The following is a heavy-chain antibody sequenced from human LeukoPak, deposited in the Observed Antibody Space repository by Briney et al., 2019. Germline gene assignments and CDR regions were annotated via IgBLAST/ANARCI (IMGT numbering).Heavy chain of an antibody. D-gene: IGHD5-12*01. Sequence: GSLRLSCAASGFTFSNYWMSLVRQAPGKGLEWVAHINQDGSEEHYMDSVKARFIISRDNAKNSLSLQMDSLRAEDTAVYYCVRDGGVSGYDLLDYWGQGTLVTVSS. CDR2: INQDGSEE. CDR1: GFTFSNYW. V-gene: IGHV3-7*01. CDR3: VRDGGVSGYDLLDY. J-gene: IGHJ4*02.